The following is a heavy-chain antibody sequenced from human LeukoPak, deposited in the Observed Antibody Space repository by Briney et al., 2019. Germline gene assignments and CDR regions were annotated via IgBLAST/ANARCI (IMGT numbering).Heavy chain of an antibody. CDR2: ISYDGSNK. J-gene: IGHJ4*02. CDR3: ARDAPLITDFDY. D-gene: IGHD1-20*01. Sequence: GGSLRLSCAASGFTFSIYAMSWVRQAPGKGLEWVAVISYDGSNKYYADSVKGRFTISRDNSKNTLYLQMNSLRAEDTAVYYCARDAPLITDFDYWGQGTLVTVSS. V-gene: IGHV3-30-3*01. CDR1: GFTFSIYA.